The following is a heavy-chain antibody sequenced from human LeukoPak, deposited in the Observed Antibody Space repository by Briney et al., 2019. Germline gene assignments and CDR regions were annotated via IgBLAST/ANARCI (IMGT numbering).Heavy chain of an antibody. CDR1: GFTFSSYA. CDR3: ARGPDYYDSVGASDI. Sequence: GGSLRLSCAASGFTFSSYAMHWVRQAPGKGLEYVSAISSNGGSTYYADSVKGRFTISRDNSKNTLYLQMGSLRAEDMAVYYCARGPDYYDSVGASDIWGQGTMVTVSS. CDR2: ISSNGGST. D-gene: IGHD3-22*01. V-gene: IGHV3-64*02. J-gene: IGHJ3*02.